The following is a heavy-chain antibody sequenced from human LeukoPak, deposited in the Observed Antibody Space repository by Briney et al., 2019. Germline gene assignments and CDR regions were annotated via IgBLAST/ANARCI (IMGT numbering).Heavy chain of an antibody. CDR3: ARQELFGSYGFLYNAGDY. J-gene: IGHJ4*02. D-gene: IGHD5-18*01. V-gene: IGHV4-34*01. CDR2: INHSGST. Sequence: SETLSLTCAVYGGSFSGYYWSWIRQPPGKGLEWIGKINHSGSTNYNPSLKSRVTISVDTSKNQFSLKLSSVTAADTAVYYCARQELFGSYGFLYNAGDYWGQGTLVTVSS. CDR1: GGSFSGYY.